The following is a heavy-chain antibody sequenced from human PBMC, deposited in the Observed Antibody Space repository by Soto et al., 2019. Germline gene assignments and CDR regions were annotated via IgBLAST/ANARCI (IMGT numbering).Heavy chain of an antibody. D-gene: IGHD3-10*01. Sequence: SETLSLTCTVSGCSISSSSYYWGWIRQPPGKGLEWIVSIYYSASPYYNPSLKSRVTISVDTSKNQFSLKLSTVTAADTAVYYCARARTKVRGVIITPSFFDYWGQGTLVTVSS. CDR1: GCSISSSSYY. CDR3: ARARTKVRGVIITPSFFDY. CDR2: IYYSASP. V-gene: IGHV4-39*07. J-gene: IGHJ4*02.